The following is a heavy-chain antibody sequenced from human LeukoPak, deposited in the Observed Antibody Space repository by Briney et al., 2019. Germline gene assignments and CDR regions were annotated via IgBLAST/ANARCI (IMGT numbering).Heavy chain of an antibody. J-gene: IGHJ5*02. D-gene: IGHD2-21*01. CDR1: GGSISSSSYY. CDR3: ARGRYIVVIPWFDP. CDR2: IYYSGST. V-gene: IGHV4-39*01. Sequence: SETLSLTCTVSGGSISSSSYYWGWIRQPPGEGLEWIGSIYYSGSTYYNPSLKSRVTISVDTSKNQFSLKLSSVTAADTAVYYCARGRYIVVIPWFDPWGQGTLVTVSS.